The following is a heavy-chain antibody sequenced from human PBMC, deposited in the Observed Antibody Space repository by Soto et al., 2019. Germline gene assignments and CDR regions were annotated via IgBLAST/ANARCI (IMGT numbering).Heavy chain of an antibody. Sequence: SETLSLTCTVSGGSISSGDYYWSWIRQPPGKGLEWIGYIYYSGSTNYNPSLKSRVTISVDTSKNQFTLKLSSVTAADTAVYYCARVWGGAFDIWGQGTMVTVSS. V-gene: IGHV4-61*08. J-gene: IGHJ3*02. D-gene: IGHD3-10*01. CDR2: IYYSGST. CDR3: ARVWGGAFDI. CDR1: GGSISSGDYY.